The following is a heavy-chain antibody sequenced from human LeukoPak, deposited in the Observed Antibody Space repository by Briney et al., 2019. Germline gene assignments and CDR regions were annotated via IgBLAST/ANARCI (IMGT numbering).Heavy chain of an antibody. CDR1: GGSISSSSYY. J-gene: IGHJ5*02. D-gene: IGHD5-24*01. CDR3: ARDWRWLPQS. Sequence: PSETLSLTCTVSGGSISSSSYYWGWIRQPPGKGLEWIGSIYYSGSTYYNPSLKSRVTISVDTSKNQFSLKLSSVTAADTAVYYCARDWRWLPQSWGQGTLVTVSS. CDR2: IYYSGST. V-gene: IGHV4-39*07.